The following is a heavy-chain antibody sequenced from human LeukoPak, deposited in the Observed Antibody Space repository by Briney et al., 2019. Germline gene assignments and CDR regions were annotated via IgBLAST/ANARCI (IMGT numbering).Heavy chain of an antibody. CDR2: IYYSGST. CDR1: GGSISSSSYY. Sequence: SETLSLTCTVFGGSISSSSYYWGWIRQPPGKGLEWIGSIYYSGSTYYNPSLKSLVTISVDTSKNQFSLKLSSVTAADTAVYYCASRYDPWRGFDSWGQGTLVTVSS. J-gene: IGHJ4*02. V-gene: IGHV4-39*01. D-gene: IGHD3-3*01. CDR3: ASRYDPWRGFDS.